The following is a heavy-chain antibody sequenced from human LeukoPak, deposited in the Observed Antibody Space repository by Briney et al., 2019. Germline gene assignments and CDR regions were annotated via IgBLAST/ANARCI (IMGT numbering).Heavy chain of an antibody. CDR3: AKAVSPRVHLWPNWFDP. Sequence: PGGSLRLSRAASGFTFRSYAMSWVRQAPGKGLEWVSAISGSGGSTSYADSVKGRFTISRDNSKNTLYLQLNSLRVDDTAVYYCAKAVSPRVHLWPNWFDPWGQGTLVTVSS. CDR2: ISGSGGST. J-gene: IGHJ5*02. V-gene: IGHV3-23*01. D-gene: IGHD3-10*01. CDR1: GFTFRSYA.